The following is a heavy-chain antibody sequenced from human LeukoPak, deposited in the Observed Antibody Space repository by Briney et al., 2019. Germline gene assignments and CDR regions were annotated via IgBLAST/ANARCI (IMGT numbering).Heavy chain of an antibody. CDR1: GFTFSNYW. CDR3: ARGDSGSKIDY. CDR2: IKKDGSEK. Sequence: PGGSLRLSCAASGFTFSNYWMSWVRQAPGKGLEWVANIKKDGSEKYYVDSVKGRFTISRDSAKNSLFLQMNSLRADDTAVYYCARGDSGSKIDYWGQGTLVTVSS. V-gene: IGHV3-7*01. J-gene: IGHJ4*02. D-gene: IGHD6-6*01.